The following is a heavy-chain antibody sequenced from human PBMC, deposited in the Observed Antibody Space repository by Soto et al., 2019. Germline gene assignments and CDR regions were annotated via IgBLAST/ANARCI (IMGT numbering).Heavy chain of an antibody. CDR3: AKDRAYDSSGYYPYDFDY. J-gene: IGHJ4*02. CDR2: ISWNSGSI. D-gene: IGHD3-22*01. Sequence: GGSLRLSCAASGFTFDDYAMHWVRQAPGKGLEWVSGISWNSGSIGYADSVKGRFTISRDNAKNSLYLQMNSLRAEDTALYHCAKDRAYDSSGYYPYDFDYWGQGTLVTVSS. CDR1: GFTFDDYA. V-gene: IGHV3-9*01.